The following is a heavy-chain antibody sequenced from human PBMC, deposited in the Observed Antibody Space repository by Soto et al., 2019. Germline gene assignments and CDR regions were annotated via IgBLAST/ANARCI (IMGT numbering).Heavy chain of an antibody. V-gene: IGHV3-15*05. J-gene: IGHJ4*02. CDR2: IKSKSAGETT. CDR1: GFSFRTAW. Sequence: EVQLVESGGGLVKPGGSLRLSCAASGFSFRTAWMAWVRQAPGKGLEWVGRIKSKSAGETTEYADPVKGRCTISRDESKDTLELHMDSMKTGDTAVYYCSTGSSFSGSVFDYSGQGTPVTVDS. CDR3: STGSSFSGSVFDY. D-gene: IGHD1-26*01.